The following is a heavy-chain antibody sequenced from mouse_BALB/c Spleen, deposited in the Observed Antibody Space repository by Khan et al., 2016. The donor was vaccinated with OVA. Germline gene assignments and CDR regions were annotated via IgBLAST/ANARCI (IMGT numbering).Heavy chain of an antibody. CDR2: ISSDGDYT. CDR1: GFTFSTYA. D-gene: IGHD2-1*01. CDR3: ARSPYGNIAY. Sequence: EVELVESGGGLVKPGGSLKLSCAASGFTFSTYAMSWVRQTPEKRLEWVATISSDGDYTYYPDNVTGRFTISSNNANNTLYLQMSSLRSEDTAMYYCARSPYGNIAYWGQGTLVTVSA. J-gene: IGHJ3*01. V-gene: IGHV5-9-3*01.